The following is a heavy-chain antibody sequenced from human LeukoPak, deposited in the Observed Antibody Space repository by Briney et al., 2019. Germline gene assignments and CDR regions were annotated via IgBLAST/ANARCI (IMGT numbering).Heavy chain of an antibody. V-gene: IGHV1-69*04. CDR1: GGTFSSYA. Sequence: SVKVSCKASGGTFSSYAISWVRQAPGQGLEWMGRIIPIFGIANYAQKFQGRVTITADKSTSTAYMELSSLRSEDTAVYYCAREAYYDSSGYDDAFDIWGQGTIVTVSS. D-gene: IGHD3-22*01. CDR2: IIPIFGIA. CDR3: AREAYYDSSGYDDAFDI. J-gene: IGHJ3*02.